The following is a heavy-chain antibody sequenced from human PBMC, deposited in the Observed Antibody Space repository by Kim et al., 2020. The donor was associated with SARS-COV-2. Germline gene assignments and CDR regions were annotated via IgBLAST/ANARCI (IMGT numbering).Heavy chain of an antibody. D-gene: IGHD1-1*01. CDR3: TREERNDEVYYYDGM. J-gene: IGHJ6*01. Sequence: GGSLRLSCAASGFTFGDYTISWVRQAPGKGLEWVGLTRSDGYYGTPIYAASVKGRFIISRDDSKSVAYLQMNSLKTEDTAVYFCTREERNDEVYYYDGM. CDR2: TRSDGYYGTP. V-gene: IGHV3-49*04. CDR1: GFTFGDYT.